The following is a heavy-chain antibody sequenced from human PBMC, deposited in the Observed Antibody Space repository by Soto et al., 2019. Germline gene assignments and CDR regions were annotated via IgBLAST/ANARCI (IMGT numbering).Heavy chain of an antibody. D-gene: IGHD3-22*01. Sequence: PXESLKVSCKASGCSFASYWIGWVRQIPGKGLEWMGIIFPDDSETRYSPSFQGKVSISVDKSITTAYLQWSSLKASDTAMYYCARRLYDTSGYRYFDFWGQGTLVTVSS. CDR1: GCSFASYW. V-gene: IGHV5-51*01. CDR2: IFPDDSET. J-gene: IGHJ4*02. CDR3: ARRLYDTSGYRYFDF.